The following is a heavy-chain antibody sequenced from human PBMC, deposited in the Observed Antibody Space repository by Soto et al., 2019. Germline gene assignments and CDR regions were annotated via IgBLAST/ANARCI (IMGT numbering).Heavy chain of an antibody. CDR1: GYTFTSYY. CDR3: ARILGYCSGGSCYSVAFDI. D-gene: IGHD2-15*01. Sequence: QVQLVQSGAEVKKPGASVKVSCKASGYTFTSYYMHWVRQAPGQGLEWMGIINPSGGSTSYAQKFQGRVTMTRDTSTSTVYMERSSLRSEDTAVYYCARILGYCSGGSCYSVAFDIWGQGTMVTVSS. V-gene: IGHV1-46*01. J-gene: IGHJ3*02. CDR2: INPSGGST.